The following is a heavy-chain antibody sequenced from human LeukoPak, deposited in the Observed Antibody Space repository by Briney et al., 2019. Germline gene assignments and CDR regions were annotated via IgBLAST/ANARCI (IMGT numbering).Heavy chain of an antibody. J-gene: IGHJ4*02. CDR3: AGEGAPNGFDY. Sequence: PGRSLRLSCVVSGFTFSSFAMHWVRQAPGKGLEWVAVMSPGGVSKQYADSVKGRFTISRDNSRDTLYLQMNSLKIEDTAVYYWAGEGAPNGFDYWGQGTLVTVSS. V-gene: IGHV3-30-3*01. CDR2: MSPGGVSK. D-gene: IGHD2-8*01. CDR1: GFTFSSFA.